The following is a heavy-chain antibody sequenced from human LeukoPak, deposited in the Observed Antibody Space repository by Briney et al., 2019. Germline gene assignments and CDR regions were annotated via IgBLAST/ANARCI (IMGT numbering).Heavy chain of an antibody. J-gene: IGHJ6*02. CDR3: AKGFSVLASNHYYYYGMDV. Sequence: QTGGSLRLSCAASGFTFDDYAMHWVRQAPGKGLEWVSLISGDGGSPYYADSVKGRFTISRDNSKNSLYLQMNSLRTEDTALYYCAKGFSVLASNHYYYYGMDVWGQGTTVTVSS. D-gene: IGHD1-14*01. CDR2: ISGDGGSP. V-gene: IGHV3-43*02. CDR1: GFTFDDYA.